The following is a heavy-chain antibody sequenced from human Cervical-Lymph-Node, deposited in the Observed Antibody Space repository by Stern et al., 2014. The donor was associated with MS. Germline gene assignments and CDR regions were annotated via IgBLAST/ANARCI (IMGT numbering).Heavy chain of an antibody. J-gene: IGHJ4*02. CDR1: GFTFDDYA. V-gene: IGHV3-9*01. CDR2: ISWNSGSI. D-gene: IGHD2-21*02. CDR3: AKAYCGGDCSIDY. Sequence: EVQLVESGGGLVQPGRSLRLSCAASGFTFDDYAMHWVRQAPGKGLEWVSGISWNSGSIGYADSVKGRFTISRDNAKNSLYLQMNSLRAEDTALYYCAKAYCGGDCSIDYWGQGTLVTVS.